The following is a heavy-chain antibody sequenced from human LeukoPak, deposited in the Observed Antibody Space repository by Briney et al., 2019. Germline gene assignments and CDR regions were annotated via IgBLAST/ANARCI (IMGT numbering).Heavy chain of an antibody. V-gene: IGHV1-69*05. CDR3: ASGASGGSWFPFDY. J-gene: IGHJ4*02. D-gene: IGHD6-13*01. Sequence: SAKVSCKASRGTFTSYTISWVRHAPGQGLEWMGRIIPIFGTANYAQKFQGRVTITTDESTSTAYMELSSLRSEDTAVYYCASGASGGSWFPFDYWGQGTLVTVSS. CDR2: IIPIFGTA. CDR1: RGTFTSYT.